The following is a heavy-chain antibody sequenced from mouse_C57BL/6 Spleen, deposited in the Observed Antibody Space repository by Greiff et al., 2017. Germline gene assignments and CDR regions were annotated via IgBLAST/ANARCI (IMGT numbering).Heavy chain of an antibody. Sequence: VQLQQPGAELVKPGASVKMSCKASGYTFTSYWITWVKQRPGQGLEWIGDIYPGSGSTNYNEKFKSKATLTVDTSSSAAYMPLSSLTSEDSAVYYCTRRWLGNYAMDDWGQGTSVTVSS. V-gene: IGHV1-55*01. CDR2: IYPGSGST. D-gene: IGHD2-3*01. CDR3: TRRWLGNYAMDD. J-gene: IGHJ4*01. CDR1: GYTFTSYW.